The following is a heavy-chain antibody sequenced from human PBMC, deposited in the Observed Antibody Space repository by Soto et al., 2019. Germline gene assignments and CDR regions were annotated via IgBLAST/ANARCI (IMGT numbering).Heavy chain of an antibody. V-gene: IGHV4-31*11. Sequence: SETLSLTCAVSGGSISSGGYYWSWIRQHPGKGLEWIGYIYYSGSTYYNPSLKSRVTISVDTSKNQFSLKLSSVTAADTAVYYCARGRRWPGHYYYGMDVWGQGTTVTVSS. CDR1: GGSISSGGYY. CDR2: IYYSGST. J-gene: IGHJ6*02. CDR3: ARGRRWPGHYYYGMDV. D-gene: IGHD2-15*01.